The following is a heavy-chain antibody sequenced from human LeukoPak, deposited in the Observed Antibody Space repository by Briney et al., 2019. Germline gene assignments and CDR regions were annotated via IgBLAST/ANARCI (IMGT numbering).Heavy chain of an antibody. V-gene: IGHV1-2*02. CDR2: INPDSGFT. D-gene: IGHD3-16*01. CDR1: GYKFTDDY. J-gene: IGHJ4*02. Sequence: AASVKVSCKASGYKFTDDYMHWVRQAPGQGLEFMRWINPDSGFTNYAQKFKGRVTMTRDTSISTAYLEVRSLTSDDTAVYYCAPTAEAYTSWWKVWGQGTLVTVSS. CDR3: APTAEAYTSWWKV.